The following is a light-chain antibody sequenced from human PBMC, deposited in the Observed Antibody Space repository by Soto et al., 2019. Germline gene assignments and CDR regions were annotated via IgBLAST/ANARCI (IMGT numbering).Light chain of an antibody. CDR3: QQYGRPWT. CDR2: GAS. CDR1: QSIKRRY. J-gene: IGKJ1*01. V-gene: IGKV3-20*01. Sequence: VVLTRYYSTLSLSPGARPTLSCRASQSIKRRYLACSQRMTGQAPRPLINGASSRATGIPDRFSGSGSGTDFTLTISRLESEDFAVYYCQQYGRPWTFGQGTKVDIK.